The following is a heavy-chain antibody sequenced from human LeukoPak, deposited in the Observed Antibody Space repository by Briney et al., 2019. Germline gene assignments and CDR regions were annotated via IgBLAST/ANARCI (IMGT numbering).Heavy chain of an antibody. D-gene: IGHD3-10*01. CDR1: GYALTELS. Sequence: ASVKVSCKVSGYALTELSMHWVRQAPGKGLEWMGGFDPEDGETIYAQKFQGRVTMTEDTSTDTAYMELSSLRSEDTAVYYCATDPLSDDYGSGTDYWGQGTLATVSS. CDR3: ATDPLSDDYGSGTDY. CDR2: FDPEDGET. V-gene: IGHV1-24*01. J-gene: IGHJ4*02.